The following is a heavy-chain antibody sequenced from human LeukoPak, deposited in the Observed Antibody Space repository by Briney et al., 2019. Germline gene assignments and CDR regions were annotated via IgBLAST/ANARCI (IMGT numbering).Heavy chain of an antibody. CDR1: GGTFSSYA. D-gene: IGHD2-2*01. V-gene: IGHV1-69*04. Sequence: GSSVKVSCKASGGTFSSYAISWVRQAPGQGLKWMGRIIPIFGIANYAQKFQGRVTITAAKSTSTAYMELSSLRSEDTAVYYCASERDQLLLRYYYYYYGMDVWGQGTTVTVSS. CDR2: IIPIFGIA. J-gene: IGHJ6*02. CDR3: ASERDQLLLRYYYYYYGMDV.